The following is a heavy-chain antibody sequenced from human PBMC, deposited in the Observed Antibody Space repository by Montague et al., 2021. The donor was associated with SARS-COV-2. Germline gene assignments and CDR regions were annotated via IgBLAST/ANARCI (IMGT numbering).Heavy chain of an antibody. CDR3: ARGLPVTTLFYYFGMDV. D-gene: IGHD4-11*01. CDR2: INNYGST. J-gene: IGHJ6*02. CDR1: GGSFSGNY. Sequence: SETLSLTCAVYGGSFSGNYWSWIRQPPGKGMEWMGEINNYGSTNYNQTLKSRVTMSVNTSKNQFSLKLSSVTTADTAVYYCARGLPVTTLFYYFGMDVWGQGTTVTVSS. V-gene: IGHV4-34*01.